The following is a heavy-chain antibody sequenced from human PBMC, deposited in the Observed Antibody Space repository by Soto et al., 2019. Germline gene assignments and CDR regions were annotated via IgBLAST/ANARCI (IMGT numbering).Heavy chain of an antibody. D-gene: IGHD5-18*01. Sequence: ASVKVSCEACGDTFTSYGISWVRQAPGQGLEWMGWISAYNGNTNYAQKLQGRVTMTTDTSTSTAYMELRSLRSDDTAVYYCASGGGYSYGYYYYYYMDVWGKGTTVTVSS. J-gene: IGHJ6*03. CDR1: GDTFTSYG. CDR3: ASGGGYSYGYYYYYYMDV. CDR2: ISAYNGNT. V-gene: IGHV1-18*01.